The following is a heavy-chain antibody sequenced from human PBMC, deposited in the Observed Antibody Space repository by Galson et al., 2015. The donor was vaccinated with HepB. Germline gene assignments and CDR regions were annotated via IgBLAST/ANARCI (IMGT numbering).Heavy chain of an antibody. V-gene: IGHV3-73*01. D-gene: IGHD4/OR15-4a*01. CDR3: TRPRSLGGAYNWFDP. CDR2: IRSKANSYAT. J-gene: IGHJ5*02. CDR1: GFTFSGSA. Sequence: SLRLSCAASGFTFSGSAMHWVRQASGKGLEWVGRIRSKANSYATAYAASVKGRFTISRDDSKNTAYLQMNSLKTEDTAVYYCTRPRSLGGAYNWFDPWGQGTLVTVSS.